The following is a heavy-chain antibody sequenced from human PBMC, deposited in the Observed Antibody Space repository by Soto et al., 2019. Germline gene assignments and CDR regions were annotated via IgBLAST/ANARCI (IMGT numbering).Heavy chain of an antibody. CDR3: AKDSRFLEWLLVGSSGYYFDY. V-gene: IGHV3-9*01. Sequence: GGSLRLSCAASGFTFDDYAMHWVRQAPGKGLEWVSGISWNSGSIGYADSVKGRFTISRDNAKNSLYLQMNSLRAEDTALYYCAKDSRFLEWLLVGSSGYYFDYWGQGTLVTVSS. D-gene: IGHD3-3*01. J-gene: IGHJ4*02. CDR2: ISWNSGSI. CDR1: GFTFDDYA.